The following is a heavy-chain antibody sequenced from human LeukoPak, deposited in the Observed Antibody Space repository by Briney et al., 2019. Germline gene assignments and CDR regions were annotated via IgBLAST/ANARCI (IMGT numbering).Heavy chain of an antibody. D-gene: IGHD6-6*01. J-gene: IGHJ4*02. CDR3: ARQPVAARSYYFDY. CDR2: IYYSGST. CDR1: GRSLSSSSDY. V-gene: IGHV4-39*01. Sequence: SETLSLTCTVSGRSLSSSSDYWGWIRQPPGKGLEWIGSIYYSGSTYYNPSLKSRVTISVDTSKNQFSLKLSSVTAADTAVYYCARQPVAARSYYFDYWGQGTLVTVSS.